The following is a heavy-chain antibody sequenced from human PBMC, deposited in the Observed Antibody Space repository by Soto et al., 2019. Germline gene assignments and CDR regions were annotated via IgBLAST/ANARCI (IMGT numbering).Heavy chain of an antibody. D-gene: IGHD3-3*02. CDR3: ARAVAIFGLRVKNFDY. V-gene: IGHV3-11*01. J-gene: IGHJ4*02. Sequence: GGSLGLSCAAYGFTFSNYYMSWIRQAPGKGLEWVSYISHSGSTIHYTDSVKGRFTISRDNAKNALYLQMNSLRADDTAVYFCARAVAIFGLRVKNFDYWGQGTLVTVSS. CDR1: GFTFSNYY. CDR2: ISHSGSTI.